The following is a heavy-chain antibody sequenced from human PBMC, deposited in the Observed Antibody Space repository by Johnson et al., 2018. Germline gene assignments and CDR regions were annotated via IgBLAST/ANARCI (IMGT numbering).Heavy chain of an antibody. CDR1: GFTFSSYA. Sequence: VQLVESGGGLVQPGGSLRLSCAASGFTFSSYAMSWVRQAPGKGLEWVSAISGSGGSTYYADSVKGRFTISRDNSKNTLYLQMNSLRDEDTAVYYCAKEGGRGDVLTFGGVMRPYYYYYGMDVWGQGTTVTVSS. CDR3: AKEGGRGDVLTFGGVMRPYYYYYGMDV. D-gene: IGHD3-16*01. CDR2: ISGSGGST. J-gene: IGHJ6*02. V-gene: IGHV3-23*04.